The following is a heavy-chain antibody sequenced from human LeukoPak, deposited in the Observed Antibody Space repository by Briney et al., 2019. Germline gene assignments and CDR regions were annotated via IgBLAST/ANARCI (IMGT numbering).Heavy chain of an antibody. V-gene: IGHV4-59*01. Sequence: SETLSLTCTVSGNSISNYYWSWIRRPPGKGLEWIGYLYLSGSTNYNPSLKSRVTISVDTSKNQFSLKLSSVTAADTAMYYCARGIAGEWLPIWGQGTLVTVSS. D-gene: IGHD3-3*01. CDR3: ARGIAGEWLPI. CDR1: GNSISNYY. J-gene: IGHJ4*02. CDR2: LYLSGST.